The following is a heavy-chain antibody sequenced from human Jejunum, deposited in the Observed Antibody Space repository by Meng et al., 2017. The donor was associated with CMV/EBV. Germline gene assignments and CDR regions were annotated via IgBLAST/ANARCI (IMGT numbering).Heavy chain of an antibody. D-gene: IGHD3-10*01. CDR1: GLSISTKGVG. J-gene: IGHJ4*02. Sequence: SGLSISTKGVGVGWIRQPPGKALEWLALIYWNDDKRYSPSLKSRLTITRDTSKTQVVLTMTGMDPVDTATYYCAHRQYVGRGSLLFDYWGQGTLVTVSS. CDR3: AHRQYVGRGSLLFDY. V-gene: IGHV2-5*01. CDR2: IYWNDDK.